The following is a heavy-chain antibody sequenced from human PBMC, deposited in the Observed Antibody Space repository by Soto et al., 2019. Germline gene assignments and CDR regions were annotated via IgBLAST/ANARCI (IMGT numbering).Heavy chain of an antibody. CDR2: IYFSGST. D-gene: IGHD6-13*01. CDR1: GGSITSSDYY. CDR3: ARGIGAAST. Sequence: QVQLQESGPGLVKPSQTLSLTCTVSGGSITSSDYYWSWIRQPPGKGLEWIGYIYFSGSTNYNPSLKSRVTILADTSKNQFSLKLRSVTAADTAIYYCARGIGAASTWGQGTLVTVSS. J-gene: IGHJ5*02. V-gene: IGHV4-30-4*01.